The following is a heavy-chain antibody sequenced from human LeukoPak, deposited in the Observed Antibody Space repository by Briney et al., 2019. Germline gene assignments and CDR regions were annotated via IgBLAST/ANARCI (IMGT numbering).Heavy chain of an antibody. CDR3: ARAEGVMIQAVFYMDV. J-gene: IGHJ6*03. CDR1: GYTFTGYY. CDR2: INPNTGDT. Sequence: ASVKVSCKASGYTFTGYYLHWVRQAPGQGLEWMGWINPNTGDTNHALRFRGRVTMTRDASLSTAYMELSNLRSADTAVYYCARAEGVMIQAVFYMDVWGKGTTVIVSS. V-gene: IGHV1-2*02. D-gene: IGHD3-22*01.